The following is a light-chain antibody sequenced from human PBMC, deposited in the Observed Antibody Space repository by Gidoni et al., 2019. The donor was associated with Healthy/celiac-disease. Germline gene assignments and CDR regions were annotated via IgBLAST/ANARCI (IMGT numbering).Light chain of an antibody. Sequence: DIQMTQSPSSLSASVGDRVTITCRASQGIRHDLSLYQQKPGKAPKRLIYAASSLQSGVPSRCSGRGSGTEFTLTISSLQHEDFATYYCLQHNSYPFSFGQGTRLEIK. CDR1: QGIRHD. CDR3: LQHNSYPFS. J-gene: IGKJ5*01. V-gene: IGKV1-17*01. CDR2: AAS.